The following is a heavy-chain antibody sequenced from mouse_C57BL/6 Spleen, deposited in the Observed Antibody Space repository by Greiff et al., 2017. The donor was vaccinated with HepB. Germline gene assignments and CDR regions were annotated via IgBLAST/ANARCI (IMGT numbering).Heavy chain of an antibody. Sequence: QVQLKQSGAELVRPGASVTLSCKASGYTFTDYEMHWVKQTPVHGLEWIGAIDPETGGTAYNQKFKGKAILTADKSSSTAYMELRSLTSEDSAVYYCTRENYGSCFDYWGQGTTLTVSS. D-gene: IGHD1-1*01. CDR3: TRENYGSCFDY. J-gene: IGHJ2*01. CDR2: IDPETGGT. CDR1: GYTFTDYE. V-gene: IGHV1-15*01.